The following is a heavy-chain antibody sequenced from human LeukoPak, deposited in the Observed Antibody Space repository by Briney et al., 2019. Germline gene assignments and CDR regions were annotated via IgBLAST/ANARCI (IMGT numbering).Heavy chain of an antibody. CDR1: GFTFSTNW. V-gene: IGHV3-23*01. D-gene: IGHD1-26*01. J-gene: IGHJ4*02. CDR3: AKDVGKWESLHFFDY. Sequence: GGSLRLSCAASGFTFSTNWMTWVRQAPGKGLEWISGISGSGASTYYADSVKGRFTISRDDSRNTLYLQMNSLRGDDTAVYYCAKDVGKWESLHFFDYWGQGTLVTVSS. CDR2: ISGSGAST.